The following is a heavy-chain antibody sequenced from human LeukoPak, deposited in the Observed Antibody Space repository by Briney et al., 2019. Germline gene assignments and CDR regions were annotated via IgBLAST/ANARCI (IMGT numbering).Heavy chain of an antibody. D-gene: IGHD3-16*02. V-gene: IGHV3-21*01. CDR2: ISSSSSYI. J-gene: IGHJ4*02. CDR3: AREAGLSGVYYFDF. CDR1: GFTFSSYS. Sequence: GGSPRLSCVASGFTFSSYSMNWVRQAPGKGLEWVSSISSSSSYIYYADSVKGRFTISRDNAKNSLYLQMNSLRAEDTAVYYCAREAGLSGVYYFDFWGQGTLVTVSS.